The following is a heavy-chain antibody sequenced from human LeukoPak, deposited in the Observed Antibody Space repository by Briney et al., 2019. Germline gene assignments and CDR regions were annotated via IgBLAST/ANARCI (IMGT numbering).Heavy chain of an antibody. CDR1: GYTFTRYY. V-gene: IGHV1-2*04. D-gene: IGHD6-19*01. Sequence: ASVKVSCKASGYTFTRYYMHWVRQAPGQGLEWMGWINPNSGGTNYAQKFQGWVTMTRDTSISTAYMELSRLRSDDTAVYYCARDLPIAVAGNSYYYGMDVWGQGTTVTVSS. CDR2: INPNSGGT. J-gene: IGHJ6*02. CDR3: ARDLPIAVAGNSYYYGMDV.